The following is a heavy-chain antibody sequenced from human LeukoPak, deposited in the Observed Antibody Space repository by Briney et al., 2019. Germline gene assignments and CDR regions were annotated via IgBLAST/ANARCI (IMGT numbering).Heavy chain of an antibody. Sequence: ASVKVSCKVSGYTLTELSMHWVRQAPGEGLEWMGGFDIEDGETIYAQKFQGRVTMTADTSTDTAYMVLSSLRSDDTAVYYCTSDDYGGNSAKTADFDFWGQGALVTVSS. CDR3: TSDDYGGNSAKTADFDF. V-gene: IGHV1-24*01. J-gene: IGHJ4*02. D-gene: IGHD4-23*01. CDR1: GYTLTELS. CDR2: FDIEDGET.